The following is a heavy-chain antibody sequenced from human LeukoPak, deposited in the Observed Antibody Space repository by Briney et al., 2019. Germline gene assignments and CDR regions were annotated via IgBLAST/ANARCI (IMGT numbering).Heavy chain of an antibody. Sequence: PGGSLRLSCAASGFIFSNYAMHWVRQAPGKGLEYVSAISSHGESTYYANSVRGRFTISRDNSKNTLYLHLGSLRPEDMAVYYCARASGPLDYWGQGTLATVSS. D-gene: IGHD6-25*01. CDR2: ISSHGEST. CDR3: ARASGPLDY. CDR1: GFIFSNYA. V-gene: IGHV3-64*01. J-gene: IGHJ4*02.